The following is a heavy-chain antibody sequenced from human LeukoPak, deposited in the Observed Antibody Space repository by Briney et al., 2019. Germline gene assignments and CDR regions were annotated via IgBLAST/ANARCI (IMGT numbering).Heavy chain of an antibody. D-gene: IGHD7-27*01. Sequence: SETLSLTCTVSGGSISGGSYYWSWIRQPAGKGLEWIGRIYTGGSTNYNPSLKSRVTISVDTSKNQFSLKLSSVTAADTAVYYCARGGNWGPDAFDIWGQGTMVTVSS. CDR3: ARGGNWGPDAFDI. V-gene: IGHV4-61*02. J-gene: IGHJ3*02. CDR2: IYTGGST. CDR1: GGSISGGSYY.